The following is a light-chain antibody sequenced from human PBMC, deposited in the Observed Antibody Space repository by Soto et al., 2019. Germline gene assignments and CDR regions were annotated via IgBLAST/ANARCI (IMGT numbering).Light chain of an antibody. CDR1: SANIGTNY. CDR2: DSD. Sequence: HSVLTQPPSVSAAPGQKVTISCSGSSANIGTNYVSWYQQFPGTAPKLVIYDSDRRPSEIPDRFSGSKSGTSATLDITGLQTGDEADYYCGAWYGSLSVVLFGGGTKLTVL. J-gene: IGLJ2*01. V-gene: IGLV1-51*01. CDR3: GAWYGSLSVVL.